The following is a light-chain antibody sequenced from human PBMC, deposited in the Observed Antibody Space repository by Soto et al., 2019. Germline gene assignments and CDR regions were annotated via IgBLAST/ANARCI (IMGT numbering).Light chain of an antibody. CDR2: DNN. CDR1: SSNIGNNY. CDR3: GTWDSSLSAL. Sequence: QSVLTQPPSASAAPGQKVTISCSGSSSNIGNNYVSWYQQLPGTAPKLLIYDNNKRPSGIPDRFSGSKSGTSATLGITGLQTGDEADYYCGTWDSSLSALFGGGTKVTVL. V-gene: IGLV1-51*01. J-gene: IGLJ2*01.